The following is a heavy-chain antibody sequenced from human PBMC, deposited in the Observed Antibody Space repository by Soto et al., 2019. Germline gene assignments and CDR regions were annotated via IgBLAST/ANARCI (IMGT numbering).Heavy chain of an antibody. CDR2: IYYSGST. CDR3: ARDRGGYGEFDY. D-gene: IGHD5-12*01. Sequence: QVQLQESGPGLVKPSETLSLTCTVSGGSISSYYWSWIRQPPGKGLEWIGYIYYSGSTNYNTSLKSRVTISVDTSKNQFSLKLSSVTAADTAVYYCARDRGGYGEFDYWGQGTLVTVSS. CDR1: GGSISSYY. J-gene: IGHJ4*02. V-gene: IGHV4-59*01.